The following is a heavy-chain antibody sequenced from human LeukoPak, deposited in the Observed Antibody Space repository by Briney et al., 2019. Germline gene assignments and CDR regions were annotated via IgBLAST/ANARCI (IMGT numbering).Heavy chain of an antibody. D-gene: IGHD4-23*01. CDR2: ISDSGRYI. V-gene: IGHV3-21*01. Sequence: PGGSLRLSCTASGLTFSDYSMTWVRQAPGKGLEWVSSISDSGRYIYQADSLKGRFTISRDNAKDLLYLQMSDLRDDDTAIYYCAKTAVTTMVGWFDPWGQGALVTVSS. CDR3: AKTAVTTMVGWFDP. CDR1: GLTFSDYS. J-gene: IGHJ5*02.